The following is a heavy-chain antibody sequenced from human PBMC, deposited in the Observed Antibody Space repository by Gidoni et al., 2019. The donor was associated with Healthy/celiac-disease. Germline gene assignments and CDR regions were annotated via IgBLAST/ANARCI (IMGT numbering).Heavy chain of an antibody. CDR1: GVTFSSYA. J-gene: IGHJ3*02. D-gene: IGHD3-22*01. CDR2: ISYDGSNK. V-gene: IGHV3-30-3*01. CDR3: ARTDSSDAFDI. Sequence: QGQLVESGGGVVQPGRSLRLSCAASGVTFSSYAMHWVRQAPGKGLEWVAVISYDGSNKYYADSVKGRFTISRDNSKNTLYLQMNSLRAEDTAVYYCARTDSSDAFDIWGQGTMVTVSS.